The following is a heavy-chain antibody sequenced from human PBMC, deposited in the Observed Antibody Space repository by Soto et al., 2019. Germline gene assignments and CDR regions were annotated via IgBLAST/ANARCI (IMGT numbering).Heavy chain of an antibody. CDR1: GFTVGNNY. Sequence: EVQLVESGGGLIQPGGSLKLSCAASGFTVGNNYMSWVRQAPGKGLEWVSLIYSTGTTKYADSVKGRFTVSRDNAKNTLDLQMNTLRAEDTVVYYCAKNGRGSGSHYNSFGYWGQGTLVTVSS. V-gene: IGHV3-53*01. CDR3: AKNGRGSGSHYNSFGY. D-gene: IGHD3-10*01. J-gene: IGHJ4*02. CDR2: IYSTGTT.